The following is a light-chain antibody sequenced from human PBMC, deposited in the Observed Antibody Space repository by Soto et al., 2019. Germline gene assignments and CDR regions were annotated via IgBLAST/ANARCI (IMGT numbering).Light chain of an antibody. CDR1: SSDVGGYNY. CDR3: SSYTSSSTLV. V-gene: IGLV2-14*01. J-gene: IGLJ2*01. Sequence: QSALTQPASVSGSPGQSITISCSGTSSDVGGYNYVSWYQQHPGKAPKLMIYEVSSRPSGVSNRFSGSKSDNTASLTISGLQAEDEADYYCSSYTSSSTLVFGRGTKLTVL. CDR2: EVS.